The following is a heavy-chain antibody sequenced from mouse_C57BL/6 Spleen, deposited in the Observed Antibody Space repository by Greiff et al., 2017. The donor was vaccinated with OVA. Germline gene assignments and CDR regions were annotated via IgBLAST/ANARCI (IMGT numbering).Heavy chain of an antibody. J-gene: IGHJ2*01. V-gene: IGHV1-53*01. CDR3: AREEGTGTGDY. CDR2: INPSNGGT. CDR1: GYTFTSYW. D-gene: IGHD4-1*01. Sequence: QVQLQQPGTELVKPGASVKLSCKASGYTFTSYWMHWVKQRPGPGLAWIGNINPSNGGTNYNEKFKSKATLTVDKSSSTAYMQLSSLTSEDAAVYYCAREEGTGTGDYWGQGTTLTVSS.